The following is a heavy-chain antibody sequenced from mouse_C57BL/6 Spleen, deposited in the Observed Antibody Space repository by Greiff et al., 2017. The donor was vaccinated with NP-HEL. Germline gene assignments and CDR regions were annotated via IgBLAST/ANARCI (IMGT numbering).Heavy chain of an antibody. J-gene: IGHJ1*03. CDR1: GFSLTSYG. Sequence: QVQLQQSGPGLVQPSQSLSITCTVSGFSLTSYGVHWVRQSPGEGLEWLGVIWRGGSTDYNAAFMSRLSITKDNSKSQVFFKMNSLQADDTAIYYCAKGTTYYYGSSFYWYFDVWGTGTTVTVSS. V-gene: IGHV2-5*01. D-gene: IGHD1-1*01. CDR3: AKGTTYYYGSSFYWYFDV. CDR2: IWRGGST.